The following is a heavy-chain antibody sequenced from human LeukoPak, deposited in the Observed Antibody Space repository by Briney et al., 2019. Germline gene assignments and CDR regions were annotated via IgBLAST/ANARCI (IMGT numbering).Heavy chain of an antibody. CDR1: GFTFSSFA. J-gene: IGHJ5*02. D-gene: IGHD6-19*01. Sequence: GGSLRLSCAASGFTFSSFAMSWVRQMPGKGLEWMGIIYPGDSDTTYSPSFQGQVTISADKSISTAYLQWSSLKASDTAMYYCARREYSSGWSNWFDPWGQGTLVTVSS. CDR2: IYPGDSDT. CDR3: ARREYSSGWSNWFDP. V-gene: IGHV5-51*01.